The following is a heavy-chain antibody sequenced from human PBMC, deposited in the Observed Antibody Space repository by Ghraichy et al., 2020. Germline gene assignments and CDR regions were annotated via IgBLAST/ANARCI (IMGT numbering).Heavy chain of an antibody. CDR3: ARYSSNAYDDAFDS. V-gene: IGHV4-34*01. D-gene: IGHD6-13*01. Sequence: ESLNISCAVFGGSFSDYFWSWIRQPPGKGLEWIGEINHSGSTKYNPSLKSRVTISVDTSKNQFSLKLNSVIAADTAVDYCARYSSNAYDDAFDSWGRGTLVTVSS. CDR1: GGSFSDYF. CDR2: INHSGST. J-gene: IGHJ3*01.